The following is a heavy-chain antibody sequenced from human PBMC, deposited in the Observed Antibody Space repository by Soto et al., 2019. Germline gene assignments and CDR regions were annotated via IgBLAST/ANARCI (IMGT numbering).Heavy chain of an antibody. D-gene: IGHD4-17*01. CDR2: ISSSSSTI. CDR1: GFTFSSYS. V-gene: IGHV3-48*01. J-gene: IGHJ4*02. CDR3: ARDDHTVSIDY. Sequence: PGGSLRLSCAASGFTFSSYSMNWVRQAPGKGLEWVSYISSSSSTIYYADSVKGRFTISRDNAKNSLYLQMNSLRAEDTAVYYCARDDHTVSIDYWGQGTLVTVSS.